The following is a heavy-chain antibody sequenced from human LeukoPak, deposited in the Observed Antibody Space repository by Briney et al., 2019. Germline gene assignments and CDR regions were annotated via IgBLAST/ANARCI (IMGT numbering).Heavy chain of an antibody. V-gene: IGHV3-30*03. Sequence: PGGSLRLSCAASGFIFSSYGMHWVRQAPGKGLEWVAVILYDGIYKYYADSVKGRFTISRDNSKNTLYLQMNSLRAEDTAVYYCARARGSSTSTYGMDVWGQGTTVTVSS. CDR3: ARARGSSTSTYGMDV. D-gene: IGHD2-2*01. CDR1: GFIFSSYG. J-gene: IGHJ6*02. CDR2: ILYDGIYK.